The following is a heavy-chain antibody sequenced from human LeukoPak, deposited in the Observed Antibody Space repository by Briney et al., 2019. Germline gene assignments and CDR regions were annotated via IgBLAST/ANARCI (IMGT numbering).Heavy chain of an antibody. CDR1: GYTFTSYY. J-gene: IGHJ4*02. V-gene: IGHV1-46*01. D-gene: IGHD6-6*01. Sequence: ASVKVSCKASGYTFTSYYMHWVRQAPGQGLEWMGIINPSGGSTSYAQKFQGRVTMTRDTSTSTVYMELSSLRSEDTAVYYCAGARVVLYYFDYWGQGTLVTVSS. CDR3: AGARVVLYYFDY. CDR2: INPSGGST.